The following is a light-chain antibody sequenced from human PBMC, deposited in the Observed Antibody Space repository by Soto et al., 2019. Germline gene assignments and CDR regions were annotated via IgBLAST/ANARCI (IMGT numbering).Light chain of an antibody. CDR1: QSISSY. V-gene: IGKV1-39*01. J-gene: IGKJ5*01. CDR2: AAS. CDR3: QQANSFPHT. Sequence: DIQMTQSPSSLSASVGDRVTITCRASQSISSYLNWYQQKPGKAPKLLIYAASSLQSGVPSRFSGSGSGTDFTLTISSPQPEDFATYYCQQANSFPHTFGQGTRLEIK.